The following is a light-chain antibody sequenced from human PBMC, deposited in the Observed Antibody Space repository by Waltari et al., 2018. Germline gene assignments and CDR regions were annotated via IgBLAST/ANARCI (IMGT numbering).Light chain of an antibody. Sequence: QSALTQPASMSGSPGQSITISCTGTSNDVYGFNFVSCYQQYPGKAPKLIIYDVANRPSGVSHRFSGSRSGNTASLTISGLQAEDEADYYCSSYTSVNTRFGGGTKLTVL. CDR3: SSYTSVNTR. V-gene: IGLV2-14*03. J-gene: IGLJ2*01. CDR2: DVA. CDR1: SNDVYGFNF.